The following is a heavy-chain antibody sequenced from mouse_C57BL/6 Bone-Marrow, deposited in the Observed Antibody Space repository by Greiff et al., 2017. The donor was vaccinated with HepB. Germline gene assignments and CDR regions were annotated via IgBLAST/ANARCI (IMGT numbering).Heavy chain of an antibody. J-gene: IGHJ4*01. CDR1: GFTFTDYY. CDR3: ARGDYYGSSPYAMDY. Sequence: EVQLQESGGGLVQPGGSLSLSCAASGFTFTDYYMSWVRQPPGKALEWLGFIRNKANGYTTEYSASVKGRFTISRDNSQSILYLQMNALRAEDSATYYCARGDYYGSSPYAMDYWGQGTSVTVSS. V-gene: IGHV7-3*01. D-gene: IGHD1-1*01. CDR2: IRNKANGYTT.